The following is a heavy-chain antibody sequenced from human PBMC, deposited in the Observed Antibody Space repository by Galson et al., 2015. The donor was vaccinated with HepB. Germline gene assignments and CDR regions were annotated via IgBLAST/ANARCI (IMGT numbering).Heavy chain of an antibody. CDR1: GGTFSSYT. D-gene: IGHD3-22*01. CDR2: IIPILGIA. V-gene: IGHV1-69*04. J-gene: IGHJ4*02. Sequence: SVKVSCKASGGTFSSYTISWVRQAPGQGLEWMGRIIPILGIANYAQKFQGRVTITADKSTSTAYMELSSLRSEDTAVYYCARDLFDYYDSSGYRTDKYYFDYWGQGTLVTVSS. CDR3: ARDLFDYYDSSGYRTDKYYFDY.